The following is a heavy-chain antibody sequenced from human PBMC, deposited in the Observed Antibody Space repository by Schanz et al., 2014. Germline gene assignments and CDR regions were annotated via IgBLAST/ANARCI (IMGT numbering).Heavy chain of an antibody. J-gene: IGHJ3*02. CDR3: AKGRFGELSAFDI. D-gene: IGHD3-10*01. V-gene: IGHV3-21*04. CDR1: GFTFSIYA. Sequence: EVQLVESGGGLIQPGGSLRLSCAASGFTFSIYAMHWVRQAPGKGLEWVSSISSRSSHIYYADSVKGRFTISRDNSKNTLYLQMNSLRAEDTAVYYCAKGRFGELSAFDIWGQGTMVTVSS. CDR2: ISSRSSHI.